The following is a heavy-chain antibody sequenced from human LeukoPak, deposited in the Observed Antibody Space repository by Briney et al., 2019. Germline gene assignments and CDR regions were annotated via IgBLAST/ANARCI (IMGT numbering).Heavy chain of an antibody. Sequence: ASVKVSCKASGYTFTGYYMHWVRQAPGQGLEWMGWINPNSGGTNYAQKFQGRVTMTRDTSISTAYMELSRLRSDDTAVYYCARDASLYDFWIHPRKWLGAFDIWGQGTMVTVSS. V-gene: IGHV1-2*02. CDR1: GYTFTGYY. CDR2: INPNSGGT. D-gene: IGHD3-3*01. CDR3: ARDASLYDFWIHPRKWLGAFDI. J-gene: IGHJ3*02.